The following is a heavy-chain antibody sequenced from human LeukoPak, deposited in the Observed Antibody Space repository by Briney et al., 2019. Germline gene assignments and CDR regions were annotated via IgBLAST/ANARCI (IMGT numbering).Heavy chain of an antibody. D-gene: IGHD3-22*01. Sequence: PSETLFLTCTVSGGSISSGGYYWSWVRQHPGKGLEWIGYIYYSGSTYYNPSLKSRVTISVDTSKNQFSLKLSSVTAADTAVYYCAREVVDLYFDYWGQGTLVTVSS. CDR3: AREVVDLYFDY. CDR2: IYYSGST. J-gene: IGHJ4*02. CDR1: GGSISSGGYY. V-gene: IGHV4-31*03.